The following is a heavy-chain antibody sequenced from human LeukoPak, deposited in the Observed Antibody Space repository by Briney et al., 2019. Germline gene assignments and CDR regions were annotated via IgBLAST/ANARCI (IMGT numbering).Heavy chain of an antibody. V-gene: IGHV4-4*07. J-gene: IGHJ4*02. CDR2: IYTSGST. CDR3: ARDDDSSGYYLDY. Sequence: SETLSLTCTVSGGSISSYYWSWIGQPAGKRLEWIGRIYTSGSTNYNPSLKSRVTVSVDTSKNQFSLKLSSVTAADTAVYYCARDDDSSGYYLDYWGQGTLVTVSS. D-gene: IGHD3-22*01. CDR1: GGSISSYY.